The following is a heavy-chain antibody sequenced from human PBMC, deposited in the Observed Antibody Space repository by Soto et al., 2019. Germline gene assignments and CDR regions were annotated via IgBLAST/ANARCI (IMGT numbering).Heavy chain of an antibody. CDR1: GFTFRSFT. J-gene: IGHJ5*02. V-gene: IGHV3-21*01. CDR2: ISSNSAYI. Sequence: GGSLRLSCAASGFTFRSFTMNWVRQAPGKGLECVSTISSNSAYIYYTDALRGRFTISRDNAKNSLHLQMNSLRAGDTAVYYCTRDASRDSSARGWFDPWGPGTLVTVSS. D-gene: IGHD6-13*01. CDR3: TRDASRDSSARGWFDP.